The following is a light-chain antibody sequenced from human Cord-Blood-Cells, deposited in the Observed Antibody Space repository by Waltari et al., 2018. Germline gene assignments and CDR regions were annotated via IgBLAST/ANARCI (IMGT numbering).Light chain of an antibody. J-gene: IGLJ3*02. V-gene: IGLV2-23*01. CDR1: SSDVGSYNL. CDR2: ECS. Sequence: QSALTQPASVSGSPGQSITISCPGTSSDVGSYNLVSWYQQHPGKAPKLMSYECSKRPSGVSMRFSGSKSGNTASLTFTGLEAEDEADYYCCSYAGSSTLVFGGGTKLTVL. CDR3: CSYAGSSTLV.